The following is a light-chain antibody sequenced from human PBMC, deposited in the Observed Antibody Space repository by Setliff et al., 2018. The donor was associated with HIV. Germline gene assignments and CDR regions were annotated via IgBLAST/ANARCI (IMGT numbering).Light chain of an antibody. CDR2: QAS. J-gene: IGLJ1*01. V-gene: IGLV2-23*01. CDR1: SGDVGRYNL. CDR3: CSNTGSNTYV. Sequence: QSVLTQPASVSGSPGRSITISCTGTSGDVGRYNLVSWYQQQPGKPPKLMIYQASKRPSGVSNRFSGSKSGNTASLTISGLQAEDEADYYCCSNTGSNTYVFGTGTKVTVL.